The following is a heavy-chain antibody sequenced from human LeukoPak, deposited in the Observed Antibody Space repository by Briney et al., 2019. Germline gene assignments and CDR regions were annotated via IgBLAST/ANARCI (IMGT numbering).Heavy chain of an antibody. CDR3: ARGAPYSSSSGLGY. CDR2: ISGSGGST. V-gene: IGHV3-23*01. J-gene: IGHJ4*02. CDR1: GFTFSSYA. D-gene: IGHD6-6*01. Sequence: GGSLRLSCAASGFTFSSYAMSWVRQAPGKGLEWVSAISGSGGSTYYADSVKGRFTISRDNAKNSLYLQMNSLRAEDTAVYYCARGAPYSSSSGLGYWGQGTLVTVSS.